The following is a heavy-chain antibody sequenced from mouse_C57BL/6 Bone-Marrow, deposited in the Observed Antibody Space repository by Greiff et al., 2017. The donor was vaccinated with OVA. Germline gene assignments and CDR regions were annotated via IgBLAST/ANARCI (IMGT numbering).Heavy chain of an antibody. V-gene: IGHV7-3*01. CDR3: ARSIGYYGSSYPFDY. J-gene: IGHJ2*01. CDR1: GFTFTDYY. Sequence: EVQLVESGGGLVQPGGSLSLSCAASGFTFTDYYMSWVRQPPGQALEWLGFIRNKANGYTTEYSASVKGRFTISRDNSQSFLYLQMNALRAENSATYYCARSIGYYGSSYPFDYWGQGTTLTVSS. CDR2: IRNKANGYTT. D-gene: IGHD1-1*01.